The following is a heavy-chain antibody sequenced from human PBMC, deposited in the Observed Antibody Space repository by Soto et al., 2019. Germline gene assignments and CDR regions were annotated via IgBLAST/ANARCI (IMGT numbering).Heavy chain of an antibody. CDR2: INHSGST. CDR1: GGSFSGYY. CDR3: ARGISSSVFPNYYYYYMDV. J-gene: IGHJ6*03. V-gene: IGHV4-34*01. Sequence: SETLSLTCAVYGGSFSGYYWSWIRQPPGKGLEWIGEINHSGSTNYNPSLKSRVTISVDTSKNQFSLKLSSVTAADTAVYYCARGISSSVFPNYYYYYMDVWGKGTTVTVSS. D-gene: IGHD2-15*01.